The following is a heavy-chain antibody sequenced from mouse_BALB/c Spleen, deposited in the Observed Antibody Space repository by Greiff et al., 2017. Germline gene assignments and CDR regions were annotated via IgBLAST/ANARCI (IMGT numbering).Heavy chain of an antibody. CDR1: GFTFSSFG. J-gene: IGHJ2*01. CDR3: ARALVYDY. D-gene: IGHD2-10*02. Sequence: EVKVVESGGGLVQPGGSRKLSCAASGFTFSSFGMHWVRQAPEKGLEWVAYISSGSSTIYYADTVKGRFTISRDNPKNTLFLQMTSLRSEDTAMYYCARALVYDYWGQGTTLTVSS. CDR2: ISSGSSTI. V-gene: IGHV5-17*02.